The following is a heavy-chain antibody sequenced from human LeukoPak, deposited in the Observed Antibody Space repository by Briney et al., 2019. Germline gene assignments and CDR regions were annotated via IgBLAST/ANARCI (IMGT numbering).Heavy chain of an antibody. V-gene: IGHV1-2*06. CDR2: INPNSGGT. CDR3: ARVRVDYGVINWFDP. CDR1: GYTFTGYY. Sequence: ASVKVSCKASGYTFTGYYMHWVRQAPGQGLEWMGRINPNSGGTNYAQKFQGRVTMTRDTSISTAYMELSRLRSDDTAVYYCARVRVDYGVINWFDPWGQGTLVTVSS. J-gene: IGHJ5*02. D-gene: IGHD4-17*01.